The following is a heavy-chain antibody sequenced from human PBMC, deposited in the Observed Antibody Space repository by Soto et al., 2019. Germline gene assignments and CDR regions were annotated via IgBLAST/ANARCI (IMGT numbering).Heavy chain of an antibody. J-gene: IGHJ4*02. V-gene: IGHV1-24*01. CDR1: GYTLTELS. D-gene: IGHD2-21*02. CDR3: ATDILRHCGGDCYSVDY. Sequence: GASVKVSCKVSGYTLTELSMHWVRQAPGKGLEWMGGFDPEDGETIYAQKFQGRVTMTEDTSTDTAYMELSSLRSEDTAVYYCATDILRHCGGDCYSVDYWGQGTLVTVSS. CDR2: FDPEDGET.